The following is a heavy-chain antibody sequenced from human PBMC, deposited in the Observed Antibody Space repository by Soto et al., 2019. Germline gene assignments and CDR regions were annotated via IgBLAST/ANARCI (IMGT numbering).Heavy chain of an antibody. Sequence: ASVKFSCKASGYTFTGYYMHWVRQAPGQGLEWMGWVNPNSGGTNYAQKFQGRVTMTRDASISTAYMELSGLRSDDTAVYYCARMATVTSDAFDIWGQGTMVTVSS. J-gene: IGHJ3*02. D-gene: IGHD4-17*01. CDR2: VNPNSGGT. V-gene: IGHV1-2*02. CDR1: GYTFTGYY. CDR3: ARMATVTSDAFDI.